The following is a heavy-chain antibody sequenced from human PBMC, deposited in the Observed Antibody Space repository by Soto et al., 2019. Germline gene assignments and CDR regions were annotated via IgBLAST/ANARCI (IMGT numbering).Heavy chain of an antibody. D-gene: IGHD2-8*02. CDR1: GGSVSSGSYY. CDR2: IFHGGTT. Sequence: QVQLQESGPGLAKPSETLSLTCTVSGGSVSSGSYYWSWIRQSSGKELEWIGSIFHGGTTNYSPPLESRVTMSIDTSTNQFSLKLTSLTAADTAVYYCARIHITGPGDSWGQGSLVSVSS. V-gene: IGHV4-61*01. J-gene: IGHJ4*02. CDR3: ARIHITGPGDS.